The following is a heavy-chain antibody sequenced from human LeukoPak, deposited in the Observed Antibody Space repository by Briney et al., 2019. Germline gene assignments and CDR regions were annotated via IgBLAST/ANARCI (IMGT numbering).Heavy chain of an antibody. CDR1: GYTFTGYY. Sequence: GASVKVSCKASGYTFTGYYMHWVRQAPGQGLEWMGWINPNSGGTNYAQKFQGRVTMTRDTSISTAYMELSRLRSDDTAVYYCARVLGYCSGGSCTYWYFDLWGRGTLVTVSS. CDR2: INPNSGGT. V-gene: IGHV1-2*02. D-gene: IGHD2-15*01. J-gene: IGHJ2*01. CDR3: ARVLGYCSGGSCTYWYFDL.